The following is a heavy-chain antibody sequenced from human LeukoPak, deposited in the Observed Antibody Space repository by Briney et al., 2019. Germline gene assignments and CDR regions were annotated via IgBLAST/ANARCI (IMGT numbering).Heavy chain of an antibody. Sequence: SETLSLTCTVSGGSISRDYWSWIRQPPGKGLEWIGYIYYTGSTNYNPSLKGRVTISVDTSKNQFSLKLSSVTAADTAVYYCARDRPGGSSLDYWGQGTLVTVSS. V-gene: IGHV4-59*01. CDR3: ARDRPGGSSLDY. CDR1: GGSISRDY. CDR2: IYYTGST. D-gene: IGHD6-13*01. J-gene: IGHJ4*02.